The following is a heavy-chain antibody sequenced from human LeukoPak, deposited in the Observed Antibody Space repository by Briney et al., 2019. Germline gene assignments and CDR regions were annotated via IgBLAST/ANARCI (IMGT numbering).Heavy chain of an antibody. CDR1: GFTFSSYA. D-gene: IGHD3-3*01. Sequence: GGSLRLSCAASGFTFSSYAMNWVRQAPGKGLEWVSYISSSSSTIYYADSVKGRFTISRDNAKNSLYLQMNSLRAEDTAVYYCARDRRDITIFGVVISQDDAFDIWGQGTMVTVSS. CDR3: ARDRRDITIFGVVISQDDAFDI. CDR2: ISSSSSTI. J-gene: IGHJ3*02. V-gene: IGHV3-48*01.